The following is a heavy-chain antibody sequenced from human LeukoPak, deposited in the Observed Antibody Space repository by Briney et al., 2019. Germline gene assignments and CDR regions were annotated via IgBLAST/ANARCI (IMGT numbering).Heavy chain of an antibody. D-gene: IGHD3-22*01. CDR1: GFTFSGFS. J-gene: IGHJ4*02. CDR3: ARDYYDSSSYYFPGDY. Sequence: GGSLRLSCAASGFTFSGFSMSWVRQSATKGLEWVAVISYDGSNKYYADSVKGRFTISRDNSKNTLYLQMNSLRAEDTAVYYCARDYYDSSSYYFPGDYWGQGTLVTVSS. V-gene: IGHV3-30-3*01. CDR2: ISYDGSNK.